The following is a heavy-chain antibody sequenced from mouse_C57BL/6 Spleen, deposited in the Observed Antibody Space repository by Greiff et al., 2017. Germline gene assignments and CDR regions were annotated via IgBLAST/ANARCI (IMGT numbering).Heavy chain of an antibody. V-gene: IGHV5-9*01. D-gene: IGHD1-1*01. J-gene: IGHJ2*01. CDR1: GFTFSSYT. CDR3: ARHDGSSYVSYCFDY. Sequence: EVMLVESGGGLVKPGGSLKLSCAASGFTFSSYTMSWVRQTPEKRLEWVATISGGGGNTYYPDSVKGRFTISRDNAKNTLYLQMSSLKSEDTALYYCARHDGSSYVSYCFDYWGQGTTLTVSA. CDR2: ISGGGGNT.